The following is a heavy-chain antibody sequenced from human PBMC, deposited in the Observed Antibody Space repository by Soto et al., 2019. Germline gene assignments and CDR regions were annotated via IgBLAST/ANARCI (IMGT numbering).Heavy chain of an antibody. CDR1: GDSVSSNSAA. CDR2: TYYRSKWYN. J-gene: IGHJ6*03. V-gene: IGHV6-1*01. D-gene: IGHD2-2*01. CDR3: ARDFGGYCSSTSCQTHYYYYYYMDV. Sequence: KQSQTLSLTCAISGDSVSSNSAAWNWIRQSPSRGLEWLGRTYYRSKWYNDYAVSVKSRITINPETSKNQFSLQLNSVTPEDTAVYYCARDFGGYCSSTSCQTHYYYYYYMDVWGKGTTVTVSS.